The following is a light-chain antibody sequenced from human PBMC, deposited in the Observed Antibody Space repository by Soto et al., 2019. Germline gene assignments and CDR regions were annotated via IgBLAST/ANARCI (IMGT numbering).Light chain of an antibody. CDR3: QQGHSMPFT. CDR2: AAS. CDR1: QSITNS. J-gene: IGKJ3*01. V-gene: IGKV1-39*01. Sequence: DIQMTQSPSSLSASVGDRVTITCRASQSITNSLNWYQHKPGKAPTLVVYAASSLQSGVPSRFSGSGSGTDFTLTISCLQPEDFATYFCQQGHSMPFTFGPATKVDIE.